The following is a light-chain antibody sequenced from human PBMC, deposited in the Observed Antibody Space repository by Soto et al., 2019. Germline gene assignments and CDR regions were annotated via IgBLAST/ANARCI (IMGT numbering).Light chain of an antibody. CDR2: DVS. V-gene: IGLV2-8*01. CDR3: SSYAGSNIVV. CDR1: SSDVGGYNY. J-gene: IGLJ2*01. Sequence: QSALTQPPSASGSPGQSVTISCTGSSSDVGGYNYVSWYQQHPGKAPKLMIYDVSKRPSGVPDRFSGSKSGNTASLTVSGLQAEEQADYYCSSYAGSNIVVFGGGTQLTVL.